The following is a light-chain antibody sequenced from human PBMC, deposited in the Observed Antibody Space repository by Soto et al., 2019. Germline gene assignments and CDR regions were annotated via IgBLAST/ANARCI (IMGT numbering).Light chain of an antibody. Sequence: QSALTQPASVSGSPGQSITLSCTGTSSDVGGYNYVSWYQQHPAKAPKVMIYDVSNRPSGVSNRFSGSKSGNTASLTISGLQAEDEADYYCYSYTSSSTYVLGTGTK. V-gene: IGLV2-14*03. CDR1: SSDVGGYNY. CDR3: YSYTSSSTYV. J-gene: IGLJ1*01. CDR2: DVS.